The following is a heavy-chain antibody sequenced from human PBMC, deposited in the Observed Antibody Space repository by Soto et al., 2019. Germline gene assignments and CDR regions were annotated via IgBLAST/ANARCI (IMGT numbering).Heavy chain of an antibody. CDR2: MNPNSGNT. Sequence: QVQLVQSGAEVKKPGASVKVSCKASGYTFTSYDINWVRQATGQGLEWMGWMNPNSGNTGYAQKFQGRVTMTRNTSISTAYMELSSLRSEDTAVYYCARIHCSGGSCYSSYYYYYYGMDVWGQGTTVTGSS. V-gene: IGHV1-8*01. CDR1: GYTFTSYD. J-gene: IGHJ6*02. CDR3: ARIHCSGGSCYSSYYYYYYGMDV. D-gene: IGHD2-15*01.